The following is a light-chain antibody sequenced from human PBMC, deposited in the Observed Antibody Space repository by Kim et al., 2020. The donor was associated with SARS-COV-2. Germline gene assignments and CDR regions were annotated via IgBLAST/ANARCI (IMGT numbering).Light chain of an antibody. CDR3: QHYRALPLT. CDR2: DTS. J-gene: IGKJ4*01. Sequence: DIQMTQSPSSLSASVGDRVTITCRASQDISNYLNWYQQKPGKAPKLLIYDTSTLETGVSSRFSGSGSGTDFTFTITNLQPDDVATYYCQHYRALPLTFGGGTKLEI. V-gene: IGKV1-33*01. CDR1: QDISNY.